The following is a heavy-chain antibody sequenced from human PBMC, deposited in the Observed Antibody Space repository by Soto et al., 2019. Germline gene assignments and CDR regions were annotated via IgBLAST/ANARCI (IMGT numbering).Heavy chain of an antibody. J-gene: IGHJ5*02. V-gene: IGHV4-34*01. CDR3: AGLAQYCSSTSCYGKFDP. CDR2: INHSGST. D-gene: IGHD2-2*01. Sequence: SSETLSLTCAVYGGSFSGHYWSWIRQPPGKGLEWMGEINHSGSTNYNPSLRSRVTISVDTPKNQFSLKLSSVTAADTAVYYCAGLAQYCSSTSCYGKFDPWGQGTLVTVSS. CDR1: GGSFSGHY.